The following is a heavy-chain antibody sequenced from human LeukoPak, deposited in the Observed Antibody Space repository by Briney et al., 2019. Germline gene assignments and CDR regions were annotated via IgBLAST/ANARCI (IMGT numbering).Heavy chain of an antibody. CDR1: AVTFSHYW. J-gene: IGHJ4*02. Sequence: GGSLRLSCAASAVTFSHYWMSWVRQAPEKGLEWVANIKQDGSEKNYVDSVKGRFTISRDNTKNSLYLQMNILRAEDTAVYYCARDLYASGSYDYWGQGTLVTVSS. CDR3: ARDLYASGSYDY. CDR2: IKQDGSEK. V-gene: IGHV3-7*04. D-gene: IGHD3-10*01.